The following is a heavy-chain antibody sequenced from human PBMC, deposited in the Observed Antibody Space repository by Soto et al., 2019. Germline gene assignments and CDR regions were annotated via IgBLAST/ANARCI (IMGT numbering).Heavy chain of an antibody. Sequence: QVQLVQSGAEVKKPGSSVKVSCKASGGTFSSYAISWVRQAPGQGPEWMGGIIPIFGTANYAQKFQGRVTITADKSTSTAYMELSSLRSEDTAVYYCARDPTVYNCGGDCYHPWGQGTLVTVSS. V-gene: IGHV1-69*06. D-gene: IGHD2-21*02. CDR1: GGTFSSYA. CDR3: ARDPTVYNCGGDCYHP. J-gene: IGHJ5*02. CDR2: IIPIFGTA.